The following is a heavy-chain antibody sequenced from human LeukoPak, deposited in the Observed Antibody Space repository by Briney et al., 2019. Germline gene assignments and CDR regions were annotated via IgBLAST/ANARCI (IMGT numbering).Heavy chain of an antibody. D-gene: IGHD2-15*01. J-gene: IGHJ6*02. V-gene: IGHV1-18*01. Sequence: GASVKVSCKASGYTFTSYGISWVRQAPGQGVEWMGWISGYNGNTYYAQNLQGRVTMTTDTSTTTANMELRSLTSDDTAVYYCARDRYCSSSSCDHYYHYGMDVWGQGTTVTVSS. CDR1: GYTFTSYG. CDR3: ARDRYCSSSSCDHYYHYGMDV. CDR2: ISGYNGNT.